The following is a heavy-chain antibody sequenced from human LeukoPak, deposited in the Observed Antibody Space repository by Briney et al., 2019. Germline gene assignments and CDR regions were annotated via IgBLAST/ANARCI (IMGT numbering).Heavy chain of an antibody. CDR3: ARDLSGGTSDY. J-gene: IGHJ4*02. CDR1: GFTFSNYW. V-gene: IGHV3-7*01. D-gene: IGHD6-19*01. Sequence: PGGSLRLSCEGSGFTFSNYWMSWVRQAPGKGLEWVANIKTDGSEKYYVDSVKGRFTISRDNAKNSLYLQMNSLRAEDTAVYYCARDLSGGTSDYWGQGTLVTVSS. CDR2: IKTDGSEK.